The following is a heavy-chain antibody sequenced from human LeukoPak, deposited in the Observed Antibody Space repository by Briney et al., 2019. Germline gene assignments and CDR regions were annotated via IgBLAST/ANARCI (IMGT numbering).Heavy chain of an antibody. CDR2: ISSSSSYI. J-gene: IGHJ4*02. CDR1: GFTFSSYS. Sequence: NPGGSLRLSCAASGFTFSSYSMNWVRQAPGKGLEWVSSISSSSSYIYYAGSVKGRFTISRDNAKNSLYLQMNSLRAEDTAVYYCATYSGSHWGQGTLVTVSS. D-gene: IGHD1-26*01. CDR3: ATYSGSH. V-gene: IGHV3-21*01.